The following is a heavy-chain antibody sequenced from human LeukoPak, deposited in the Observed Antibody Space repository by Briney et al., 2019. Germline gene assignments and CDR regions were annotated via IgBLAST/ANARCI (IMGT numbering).Heavy chain of an antibody. D-gene: IGHD1-1*01. Sequence: GGSLRLSCAASGYTFSSYAMSWVREAPARGLEWVSSLRGNGDTFYADSVKGRFTLSRDESRNTVYLQLNNLRVEDTAVYYCAEASWVSNADAVLWGQGTVVTVSS. V-gene: IGHV3-23*01. CDR1: GYTFSSYA. J-gene: IGHJ4*02. CDR3: AEASWVSNADAVL. CDR2: LRGNGDT.